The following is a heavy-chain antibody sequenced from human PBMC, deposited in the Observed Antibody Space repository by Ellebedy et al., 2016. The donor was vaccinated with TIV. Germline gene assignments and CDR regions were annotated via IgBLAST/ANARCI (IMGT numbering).Heavy chain of an antibody. CDR2: ITGNGGGDNT. V-gene: IGHV3-23*01. D-gene: IGHD3-16*01. CDR3: AKDDDVSVRIRFDP. J-gene: IGHJ5*02. Sequence: PGGSLRLSCAASGFTFSTFAMSWVRQAPGKELEWVSTITGNGGGDNTYYADSVRGRFTIARDDSKNTLYLQMNSLRAEDTAVYYCAKDDDVSVRIRFDPWGQGTLVTVSS. CDR1: GFTFSTFA.